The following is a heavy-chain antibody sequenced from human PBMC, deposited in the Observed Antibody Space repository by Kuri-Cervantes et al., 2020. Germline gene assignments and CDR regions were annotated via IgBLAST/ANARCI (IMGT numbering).Heavy chain of an antibody. D-gene: IGHD3-22*01. CDR2: ISYDGSNK. V-gene: IGHV3-30*03. Sequence: LSLTCAASGFTFSSYGMHWVRQAPGKGLEWVAVISYDGSNKYYADSVKGRFTISRDNSKNTLYLQMNSLRAEDTAVYYCARDRGLFSVSYYYYGMDVWGQGTTVTVSS. CDR1: GFTFSSYG. J-gene: IGHJ6*02. CDR3: ARDRGLFSVSYYYYGMDV.